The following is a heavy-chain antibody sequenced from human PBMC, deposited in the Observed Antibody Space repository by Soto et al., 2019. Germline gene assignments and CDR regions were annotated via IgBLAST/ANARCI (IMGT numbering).Heavy chain of an antibody. Sequence: PGESLKISCNGSGYSFVIYWIGLVLQMPGKGLEWMGIIYPGDSDTRYSPSFQGQVTISADKSITTVYLQWSSLKASDTAMYYCARTDGYEIEYWGQGTLVTVSS. J-gene: IGHJ4*02. CDR3: ARTDGYEIEY. CDR2: IYPGDSDT. V-gene: IGHV5-51*01. D-gene: IGHD5-12*01. CDR1: GYSFVIYW.